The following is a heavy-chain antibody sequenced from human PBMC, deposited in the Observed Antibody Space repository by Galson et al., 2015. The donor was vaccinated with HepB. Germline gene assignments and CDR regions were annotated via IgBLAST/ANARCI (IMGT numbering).Heavy chain of an antibody. D-gene: IGHD3-3*01. J-gene: IGHJ6*02. Sequence: SVKVSCKASGYTFTKYYMHWVRRAPGQGLEWMGMINPSGDSTTYAQKFQGRLTMTRDTSTTTVYMDLSSLRSDDTAVYYCAKSEPPISIFGVFVDHSYGVDVWGQGTTVTVSS. CDR3: AKSEPPISIFGVFVDHSYGVDV. V-gene: IGHV1-46*01. CDR1: GYTFTKYY. CDR2: INPSGDST.